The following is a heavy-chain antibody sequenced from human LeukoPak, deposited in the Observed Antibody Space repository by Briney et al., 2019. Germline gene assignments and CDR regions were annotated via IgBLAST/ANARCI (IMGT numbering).Heavy chain of an antibody. CDR2: MSGSGGRT. J-gene: IGHJ4*02. CDR3: AKAGAVVVVAAKYFDY. Sequence: GGSLRLSCAASGFTFSGYGMSWVRQAPGKGLEWVSAMSGSGGRTYYADSVKGRFTISKDNSKNTLYLQMNSLRAEDTAVYYCAKAGAVVVVAAKYFDYWGQGTLVTVSS. V-gene: IGHV3-23*01. CDR1: GFTFSGYG. D-gene: IGHD2-15*01.